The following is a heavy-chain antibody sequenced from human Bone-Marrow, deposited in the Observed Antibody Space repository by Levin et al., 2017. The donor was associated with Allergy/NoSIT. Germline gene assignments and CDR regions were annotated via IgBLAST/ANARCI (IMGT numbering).Heavy chain of an antibody. V-gene: IGHV3-48*03. Sequence: GGSLRLSCAASGFTFSNYEMNWVRQAPGKGLEWVSYIGSSGSTIYYADSVKGRFTISRDNAKNSLYLQMNSLRAEDTAVYYCARESIVGAYYYGVDVWGQGTTVTVSS. CDR2: IGSSGSTI. CDR3: ARESIVGAYYYGVDV. D-gene: IGHD1-26*01. J-gene: IGHJ6*02. CDR1: GFTFSNYE.